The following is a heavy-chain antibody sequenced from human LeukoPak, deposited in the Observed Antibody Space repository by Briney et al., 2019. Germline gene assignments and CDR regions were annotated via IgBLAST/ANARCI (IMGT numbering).Heavy chain of an antibody. Sequence: KPSETLSLTCTVSGGSISSSSYYWGWIRQPPGKGLEWIGSIYYSGSTYYNPSLKSRVTISVDTSKNQFSLKLSSVTAADTAVYYCARDYGGNFGGDAFDIWGQGTMVTVFS. CDR1: GGSISSSSYY. CDR2: IYYSGST. CDR3: ARDYGGNFGGDAFDI. D-gene: IGHD4-23*01. V-gene: IGHV4-39*02. J-gene: IGHJ3*02.